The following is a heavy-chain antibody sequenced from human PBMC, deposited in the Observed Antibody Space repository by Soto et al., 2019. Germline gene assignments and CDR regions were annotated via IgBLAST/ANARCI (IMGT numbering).Heavy chain of an antibody. CDR3: ARIGSRHEFDY. Sequence: EASVKASWKASGYALTGYAMHWVRQAPGQRLEWMGWINAGNGNTKYSQKFQGRVTITRDTSASTAYMELSSLRSEDTAVYYCARIGSRHEFDYWGQGTLVTVSS. CDR1: GYALTGYA. CDR2: INAGNGNT. J-gene: IGHJ4*02. V-gene: IGHV1-3*01.